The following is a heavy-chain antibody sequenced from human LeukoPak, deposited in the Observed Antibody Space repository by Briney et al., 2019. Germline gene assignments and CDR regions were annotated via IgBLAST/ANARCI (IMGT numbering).Heavy chain of an antibody. CDR1: GYSIRSGYQ. D-gene: IGHD3-9*01. CDR3: ARWVYYDILTGYSQRGWFDP. Sequence: SETLSLTCSVSGYSIRSGYQWGWIRQAPGKGLEWIGSINYSGRTYDNPSLKSRVTISVDTSKNQFSLKLSSVTAADTAVYYCARWVYYDILTGYSQRGWFDPWGQGTLVTVSS. J-gene: IGHJ5*02. CDR2: INYSGRT. V-gene: IGHV4-38-2*01.